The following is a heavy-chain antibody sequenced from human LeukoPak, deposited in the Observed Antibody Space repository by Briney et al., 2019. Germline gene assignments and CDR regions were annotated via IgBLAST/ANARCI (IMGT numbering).Heavy chain of an antibody. V-gene: IGHV4-4*02. CDR2: IYHTGST. D-gene: IGHD3-22*01. Sequence: SETLSLTCAVSGGSISSGHWWSWVRQPPGKGLEWIGEIYHTGSTNYNPSLKSRVTISVDKSKNLFSLKLSSVTAADTAVYFCASGYYYFGFDYWGQGTLVTVSS. CDR3: ASGYYYFGFDY. J-gene: IGHJ4*02. CDR1: GGSISSGHW.